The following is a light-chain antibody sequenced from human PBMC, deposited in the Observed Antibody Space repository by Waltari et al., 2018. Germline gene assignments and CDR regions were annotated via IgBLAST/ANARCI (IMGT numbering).Light chain of an antibody. J-gene: IGLJ3*02. CDR3: AAWDDSLNGWV. CDR1: SSSIRTNA. Sequence: QSVLTQPPSASGTPGQRVTIPCSGSSSSIRTNAVNWYQQVPGTAPKLLIYATNPRPSGVPDRFSGSKSVTSASLAISGLQSEDEAAYYCAAWDDSLNGWVFGGGTKVTVL. CDR2: ATN. V-gene: IGLV1-44*01.